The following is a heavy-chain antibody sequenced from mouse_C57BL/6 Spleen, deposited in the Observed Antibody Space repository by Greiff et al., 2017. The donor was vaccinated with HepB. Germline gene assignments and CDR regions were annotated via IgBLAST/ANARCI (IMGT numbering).Heavy chain of an antibody. Sequence: QVQLKESGPELVKPGASVKISCKASGYAFSSSWMNWVKQRPGKGLEWIGRIYPGDGDTNYNGKFKGKATLTADKASSTAYMQLSSLTSEDSAVYFCSNLSWFAYWGQGTLVTVSA. CDR3: SNLSWFAY. V-gene: IGHV1-82*01. D-gene: IGHD4-1*01. J-gene: IGHJ3*01. CDR2: IYPGDGDT. CDR1: GYAFSSSW.